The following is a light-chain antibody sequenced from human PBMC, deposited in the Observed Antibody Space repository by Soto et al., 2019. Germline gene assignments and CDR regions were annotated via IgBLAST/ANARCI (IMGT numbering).Light chain of an antibody. CDR3: QKYDSSPWT. V-gene: IGKV3-20*01. CDR2: GAS. CDR1: PSVSSSY. J-gene: IGKJ1*01. Sequence: EIVLTQAPGPLALAPGERATLSRRASPSVSSSYLAWYQQKPGQAPRLLIYGASSRATGIPDRFSGSGSGTDFTLTISRLEPEDFAVYYCQKYDSSPWTCGQGTKVDIK.